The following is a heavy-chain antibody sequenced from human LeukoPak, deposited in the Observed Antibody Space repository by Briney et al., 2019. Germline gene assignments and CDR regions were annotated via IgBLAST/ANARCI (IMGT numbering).Heavy chain of an antibody. CDR2: ISGSGGST. CDR1: GFTLSSSG. J-gene: IGHJ5*02. Sequence: GGSLRLSCVAAGFTLSSSGMHWVRQAPGKGLEWVSAISGSGGSTYYADSVKGRFTISRDNSKNTLYLQMNSLRAGDTAVYYCVKLGIVVVVAATTWFDPWGQGTLVTVSS. V-gene: IGHV3-23*01. CDR3: VKLGIVVVVAATTWFDP. D-gene: IGHD2-15*01.